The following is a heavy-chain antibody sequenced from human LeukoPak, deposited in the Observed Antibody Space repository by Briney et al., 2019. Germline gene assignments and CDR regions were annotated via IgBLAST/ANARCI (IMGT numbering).Heavy chain of an antibody. V-gene: IGHV3-30-3*01. J-gene: IGHJ4*02. CDR1: GFTFSSYA. CDR3: ARSVDTAMDPFDC. Sequence: GRSLRLSCAASGFTFSSYAMHWVRQAPGKGLEWVAVISYDGGNKYYADSVKGRLTISRDNSKNTLYLQMNSLRAEDTAVYYCARSVDTAMDPFDCWGQGTLVTVSS. CDR2: ISYDGGNK. D-gene: IGHD5-18*01.